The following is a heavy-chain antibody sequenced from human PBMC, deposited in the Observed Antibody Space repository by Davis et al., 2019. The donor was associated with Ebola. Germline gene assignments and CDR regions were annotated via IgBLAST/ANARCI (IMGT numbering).Heavy chain of an antibody. Sequence: GGSLRLSCAASGFTFSSYAMHWVRQAPGKGLEWVAVISYDGSNKYYADSVKGRFTISRDNSKNTLYLQMNSLRAEDTAVYYCAKGGSSSRYMDVWGKGTTVTVSS. CDR1: GFTFSSYA. D-gene: IGHD6-6*01. CDR2: ISYDGSNK. CDR3: AKGGSSSRYMDV. V-gene: IGHV3-30-3*01. J-gene: IGHJ6*03.